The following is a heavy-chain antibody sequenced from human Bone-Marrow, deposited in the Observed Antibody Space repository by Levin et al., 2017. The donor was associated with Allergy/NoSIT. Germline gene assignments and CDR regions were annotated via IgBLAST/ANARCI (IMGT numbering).Heavy chain of an antibody. V-gene: IGHV4-61*01. D-gene: IGHD4-11*01. J-gene: IGHJ5*02. CDR2: IYYSGST. Sequence: PSETLSLTCTVSGGSVSSGSYYWSWIRQPPGKGLEWIGYIYYSGSTNYNPSLKSRVTISVDTSKNQFSLKLSSVTAADTAVYYCARVYSNYGWFDPWGQGTLVTVSS. CDR3: ARVYSNYGWFDP. CDR1: GGSVSSGSYY.